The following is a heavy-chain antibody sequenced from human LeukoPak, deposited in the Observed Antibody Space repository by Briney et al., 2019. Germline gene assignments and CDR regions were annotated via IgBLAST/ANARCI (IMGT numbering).Heavy chain of an antibody. CDR1: GGSFSGYY. CDR3: ARESGYLVY. V-gene: IGHV4-34*01. D-gene: IGHD3-22*01. J-gene: IGHJ4*02. CDR2: INHSGST. Sequence: PSETLSLTCAVYGGSFSGYYWSWIRQPPGKGLEWIGEINHSGSTNYNPSLKSRVTISVDTSKNQFSLKLSSVTAADTAVYYCARESGYLVYWGQGTLVTVSS.